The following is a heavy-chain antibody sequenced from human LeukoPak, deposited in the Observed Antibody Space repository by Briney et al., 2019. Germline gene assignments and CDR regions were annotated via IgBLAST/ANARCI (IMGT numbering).Heavy chain of an antibody. Sequence: PGGSLRLSCAASGFTFSSYAMHWVRQAPGKGLEWVAVISYDGSNKYYADSVKGRFTISRDNSKNTLYLQMNSLRAEDTAVYYCAKDRAVAGPGYFDYWGQGTLVTVSS. J-gene: IGHJ4*02. V-gene: IGHV3-30-3*01. CDR1: GFTFSSYA. D-gene: IGHD6-19*01. CDR3: AKDRAVAGPGYFDY. CDR2: ISYDGSNK.